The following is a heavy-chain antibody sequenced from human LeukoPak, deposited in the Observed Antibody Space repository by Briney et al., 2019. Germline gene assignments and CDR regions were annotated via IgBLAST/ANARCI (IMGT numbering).Heavy chain of an antibody. CDR2: ISSSSSYI. CDR1: GFTFSSYS. J-gene: IGHJ4*02. D-gene: IGHD2-21*02. Sequence: TAGGSLRLSCAASGFTFSSYSMNWVRQAPGKGLEWVSSISSSSSYIYYADSVKGRFTISRDNAKDSLYLQMNSLRVEDTAVYYCARSPPIVVVTASLDYWGQGTLVTVSS. CDR3: ARSPPIVVVTASLDY. V-gene: IGHV3-21*01.